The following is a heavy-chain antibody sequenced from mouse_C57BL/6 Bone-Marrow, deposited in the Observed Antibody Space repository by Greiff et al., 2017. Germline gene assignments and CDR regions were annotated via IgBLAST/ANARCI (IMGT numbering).Heavy chain of an antibody. Sequence: EVQLQQSGAELVRPGASVKLSCTASGFNIKDDYMHWVKQRPEQGLEWIGWIDPENGDTAYASKFQGKATITADTSSNTAYLQLSSLTSEDTAVYYCTTLDGSFFDYWGQGTTLTVSS. CDR3: TTLDGSFFDY. D-gene: IGHD1-1*01. J-gene: IGHJ2*01. V-gene: IGHV14-4*01. CDR1: GFNIKDDY. CDR2: IDPENGDT.